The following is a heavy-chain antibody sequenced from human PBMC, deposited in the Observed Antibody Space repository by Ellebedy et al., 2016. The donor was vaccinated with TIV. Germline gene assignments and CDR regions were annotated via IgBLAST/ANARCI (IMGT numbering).Heavy chain of an antibody. Sequence: GESLKISCAASGFTFSNAWMNWVRQAPGKGLEWVGRIKSKTDGGTTDYAAPVKGRFTISRDDSKNTLYLQMNSLKTEDTAVYYCTTDGGWAGIVGATVFDYWGQGTLVTVSS. D-gene: IGHD1-26*01. CDR1: GFTFSNAW. CDR2: IKSKTDGGTT. CDR3: TTDGGWAGIVGATVFDY. J-gene: IGHJ4*02. V-gene: IGHV3-15*07.